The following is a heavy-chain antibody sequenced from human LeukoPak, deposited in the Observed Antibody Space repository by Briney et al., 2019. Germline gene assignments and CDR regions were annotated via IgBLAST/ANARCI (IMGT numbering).Heavy chain of an antibody. D-gene: IGHD2-2*01. V-gene: IGHV4-39*07. CDR2: IYYSGST. CDR3: ARAQPRGVPAAIVLDY. J-gene: IGHJ4*02. Sequence: KPSETLSLTCTVSGGSISSSSYYWGWIRQPPGKGLEWIGSIYYSGSTYYNPSLKSRVTISVDTSKNQFSLKLSSVTAADTAVYYCARAQPRGVPAAIVLDYWGQGTLVTVSS. CDR1: GGSISSSSYY.